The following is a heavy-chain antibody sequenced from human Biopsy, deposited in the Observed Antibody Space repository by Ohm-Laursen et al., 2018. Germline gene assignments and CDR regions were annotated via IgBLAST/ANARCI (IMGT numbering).Heavy chain of an antibody. D-gene: IGHD3-9*01. CDR3: AKVSPTILNSFDY. J-gene: IGHJ4*02. Sequence: SLRLSCTASGFTFSSYAMTWFRQAPGKGLEWVSTISGNSDIIYDTDSVKGRFTISRDNSKNTLYLQMNSLRAEDTAVYYCAKVSPTILNSFDYWGQGTLVTVSS. CDR2: ISGNSDII. V-gene: IGHV3-23*01. CDR1: GFTFSSYA.